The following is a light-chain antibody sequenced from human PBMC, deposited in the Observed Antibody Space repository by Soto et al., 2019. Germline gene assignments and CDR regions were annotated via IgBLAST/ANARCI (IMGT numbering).Light chain of an antibody. J-gene: IGKJ1*01. CDR2: WAS. CDR3: QQYYTTPVT. V-gene: IGKV4-1*01. CDR1: QTVLYSSNY. Sequence: DIVMTQSPDSLAVSLGERATINCKSSQTVLYSSNYLAWYQQQPGQPPKLLIYWASTRESGVPDRFSGSGSGTDFTLTISSLQAEDVAVYYCQQYYTTPVTFGQGTKVEIK.